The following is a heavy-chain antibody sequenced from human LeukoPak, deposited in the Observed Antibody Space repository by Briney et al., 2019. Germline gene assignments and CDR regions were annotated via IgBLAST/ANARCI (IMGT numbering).Heavy chain of an antibody. CDR3: ARAYDFWSGDHDAFDI. Sequence: ASVKVSCKASGYTFTSYYMHWVRQAPGQGLEWMGIINPSGGSTSYAQKFQGRVTMTRDTSTSTVYMELSSLRSEDTAVYYCARAYDFWSGDHDAFDIWGQGTMVTVSS. D-gene: IGHD3-3*01. CDR2: INPSGGST. CDR1: GYTFTSYY. J-gene: IGHJ3*02. V-gene: IGHV1-46*01.